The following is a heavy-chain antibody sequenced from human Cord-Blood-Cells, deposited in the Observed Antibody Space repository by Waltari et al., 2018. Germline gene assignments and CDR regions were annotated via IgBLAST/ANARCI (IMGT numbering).Heavy chain of an antibody. CDR1: GGSISSSNW. CDR3: ARDRGYCSSTSCYTWYFDL. CDR2: IYHSGST. Sequence: QVQLQESGPGLVKPSGTLSLTCAVSGGSISSSNWWSWVRQPPGKGLEWIGEIYHSGSTNDNPSRKSRVTIAVDKSKNQFSLKLSSVTAADTAVYYCARDRGYCSSTSCYTWYFDLWGRGTLVTVSS. J-gene: IGHJ2*01. V-gene: IGHV4-4*02. D-gene: IGHD2-2*02.